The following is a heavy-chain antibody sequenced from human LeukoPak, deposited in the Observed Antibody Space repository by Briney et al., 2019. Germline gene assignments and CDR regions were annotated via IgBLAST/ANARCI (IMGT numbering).Heavy chain of an antibody. CDR1: GFTFSRYW. V-gene: IGHV3-74*01. CDR3: ARDYYGSVDY. J-gene: IGHJ4*02. CDR2: ISSDGIST. D-gene: IGHD3-10*01. Sequence: GGSLRLSCAASGFTFSRYWMTWVRQAPGKGLVWVSRISSDGISTSYADSVKGRFTISRDNAKNTLYLQMNSPRAEDTAVYYCARDYYGSVDYWGQGTLVTVSP.